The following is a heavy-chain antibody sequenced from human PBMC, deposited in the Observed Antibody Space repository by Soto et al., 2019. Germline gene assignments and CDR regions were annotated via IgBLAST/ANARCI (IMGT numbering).Heavy chain of an antibody. CDR2: ISSSGSTI. D-gene: IGHD1-1*01. Sequence: EVQLVESGGGLVQPGGSLRLSCAASGFTFSSYEMNWVRQAPGKGLEWVSYISSSGSTIYYADSVKGRFTISRDNAKNSLYLQMNSLRAEDTAVYYCARHWNPFVAARYAFDIWGQGTMVTVSS. CDR1: GFTFSSYE. V-gene: IGHV3-48*03. J-gene: IGHJ3*02. CDR3: ARHWNPFVAARYAFDI.